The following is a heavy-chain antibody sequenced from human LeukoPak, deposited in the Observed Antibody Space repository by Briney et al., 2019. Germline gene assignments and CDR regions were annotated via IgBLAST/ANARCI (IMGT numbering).Heavy chain of an antibody. CDR2: IYSGGSGST. Sequence: GGSLRLSCAASGFTVSSSYMSWVRQAPGKGLEWVSVIYSGGSGSTYYADSVKGRFTISRDNSKNTLNLQMNSLRAEDTAVYYCARDLRYYYGSGNVLYNWFDPWGQGTLVTVSS. J-gene: IGHJ5*02. CDR3: ARDLRYYYGSGNVLYNWFDP. CDR1: GFTVSSSY. D-gene: IGHD3-10*01. V-gene: IGHV3-66*01.